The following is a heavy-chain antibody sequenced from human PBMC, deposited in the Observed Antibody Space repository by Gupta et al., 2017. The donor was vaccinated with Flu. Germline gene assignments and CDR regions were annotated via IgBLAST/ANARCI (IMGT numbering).Heavy chain of an antibody. V-gene: IGHV3-33*03. D-gene: IGHD4-17*01. CDR1: GFTFRTYA. CDR3: ATGYGGTYPEFDY. CDR2: IWADGSQQ. Sequence: QVQLVESGGGVVQPGTSLRLACAASGFTFRTYAMHWVRQAPGKGPEWVAVIWADGSQQFYADSVKGRFTISKDDSKNTLYLQMNCLRAEDTAVYYCATGYGGTYPEFDYWGQGTRVTVSS. J-gene: IGHJ4*02.